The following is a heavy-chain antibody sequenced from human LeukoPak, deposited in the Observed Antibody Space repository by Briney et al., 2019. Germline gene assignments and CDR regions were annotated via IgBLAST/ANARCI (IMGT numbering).Heavy chain of an antibody. J-gene: IGHJ6*03. V-gene: IGHV4-4*07. CDR3: ARLYGSGSNHYYYYMDV. Sequence: SETLSLTCTVSGGSISSYYWSWIRQPAGRGLEWIGRIYTSGSTNYNPSLKSRVTMSVDTSKNQFSLKLSSVTAADTAVYYCARLYGSGSNHYYYYMDVWGKGTTVTVSS. CDR1: GGSISSYY. CDR2: IYTSGST. D-gene: IGHD3-10*01.